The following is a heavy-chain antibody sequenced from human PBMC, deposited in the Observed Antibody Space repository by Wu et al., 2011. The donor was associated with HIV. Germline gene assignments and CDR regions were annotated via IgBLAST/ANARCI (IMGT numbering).Heavy chain of an antibody. CDR3: ARGGRVDSSGYYRYYFDY. CDR2: INPTSGGT. D-gene: IGHD3-22*01. CDR1: GNTFGSYD. Sequence: QVQLVQAGAEVKKPGASVKVSCKTSGNTFGSYDFNWVRQASGQGLEWMGWINPTSGGTSYAQNFQGRVTLTRDTSISTAYMELTRLRSDDTAVYYCARGGRVDSSGYYRYYFDYWGQGTLVTVSS. V-gene: IGHV1-2*02. J-gene: IGHJ4*02.